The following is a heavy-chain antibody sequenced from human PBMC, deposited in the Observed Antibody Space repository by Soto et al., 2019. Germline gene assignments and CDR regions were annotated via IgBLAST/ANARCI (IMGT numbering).Heavy chain of an antibody. CDR2: IDTSGNT. CDR1: VDCITTYY. J-gene: IGHJ6*02. CDR3: ARYSNNWFQTEGMDV. Sequence: ETLSHACTVSVDCITTYYWSWMRQPAGKGLEWIGRIDTSGNTNYNSSLKSRVTMSVDTSKKQFSLKLTSVTAADTAVYYCARYSNNWFQTEGMDVWGQGTTVTVSS. V-gene: IGHV4-4*07. D-gene: IGHD6-13*01.